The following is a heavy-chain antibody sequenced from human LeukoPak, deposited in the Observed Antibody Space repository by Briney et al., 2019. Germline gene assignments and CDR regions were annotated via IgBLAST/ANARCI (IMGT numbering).Heavy chain of an antibody. CDR2: INHSGST. V-gene: IGHV4-34*01. CDR1: GGSFSGYY. Sequence: SETLSLTCAVYGGSFSGYYWSWIRQPPGQGLEWIGEINHSGSTTYNPSLKSRVTKSVDTSKNQFSLTLSSVTAADTAVYYCARERPYYDFWSGYYTRANWFDPWGQGTLVTVSS. CDR3: ARERPYYDFWSGYYTRANWFDP. D-gene: IGHD3-3*01. J-gene: IGHJ5*02.